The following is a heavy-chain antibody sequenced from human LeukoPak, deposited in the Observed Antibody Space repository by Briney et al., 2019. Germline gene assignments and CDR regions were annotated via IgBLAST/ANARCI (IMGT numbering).Heavy chain of an antibody. CDR3: ARTYYYGSGSYGYYYYYYMDV. CDR2: IISIFGTA. Sequence: GASVKVSCKASGGTFSSYAISWVRQAPGQGLEWMGGIISIFGTANYAQKFQGRVTITADKSTSTAYMELSSLRSEDPAVYYCARTYYYGSGSYGYYYYYYMDVWGKGTTVTVSS. V-gene: IGHV1-69*06. CDR1: GGTFSSYA. D-gene: IGHD3-10*01. J-gene: IGHJ6*03.